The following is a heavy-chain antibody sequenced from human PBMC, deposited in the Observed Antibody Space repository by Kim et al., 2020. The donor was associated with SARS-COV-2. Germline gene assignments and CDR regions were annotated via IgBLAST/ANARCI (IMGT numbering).Heavy chain of an antibody. D-gene: IGHD2-8*01. CDR1: GDSLTSYY. CDR3: ARSKWLTWYFDF. J-gene: IGHJ2*01. CDR2: IYYTGST. V-gene: IGHV4-59*01. Sequence: SETLSLTCTVSGDSLTSYYWNWIRQSPGKGLEWIGWIYYTGSTYYNPSLNSRVTISVDTSKNLVSLKLNSVTAADTAVYYCARSKWLTWYFDFWGRGSRVTISS.